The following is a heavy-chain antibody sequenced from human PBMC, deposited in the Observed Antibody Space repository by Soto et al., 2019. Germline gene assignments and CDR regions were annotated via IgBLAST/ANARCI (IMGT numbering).Heavy chain of an antibody. CDR2: IWYDGSEE. Sequence: QVPLVESGGGVVQPGRSLRLSCAASGFTFSNHGMHWVRQAPGRGLEWVAVIWYDGSEEHYADSVKGRFTISRDNSKNTVYLQMNSLRAEDTAVYYCARDEEYYFRYWGQGTLVTVSS. CDR3: ARDEEYYFRY. V-gene: IGHV3-33*01. J-gene: IGHJ4*02. D-gene: IGHD3-10*01. CDR1: GFTFSNHG.